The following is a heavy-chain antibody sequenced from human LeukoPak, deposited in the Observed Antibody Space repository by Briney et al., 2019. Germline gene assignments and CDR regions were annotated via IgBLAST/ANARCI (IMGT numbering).Heavy chain of an antibody. CDR3: ATGVEYYDFWSGYYPFDY. V-gene: IGHV1-24*01. Sequence: ASVKVSRKVSGYTLTELSMHWVRQAPGKGLEWMGGFDPEDGETIYAQKFQGRVTMTEDTSTDTAYMELSSLRSEDTAVYYCATGVEYYDFWSGYYPFDYWGQGTLVTVSS. CDR2: FDPEDGET. D-gene: IGHD3-3*01. CDR1: GYTLTELS. J-gene: IGHJ4*02.